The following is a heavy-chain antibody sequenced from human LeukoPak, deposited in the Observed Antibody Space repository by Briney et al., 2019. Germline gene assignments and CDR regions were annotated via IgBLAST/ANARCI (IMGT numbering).Heavy chain of an antibody. CDR1: GFTFSNAW. D-gene: IGHD6-19*01. V-gene: IGHV3-15*01. Sequence: GGSLRLSCAASGFTFSNAWMSWVRQAPGKGLEWVGRIKSKTDGGTTDYAAPVKGRFTISRDDSKNTLYLQMNSLKTEDTAVYYCTTVGWLVLMYPYFDYWGQGTLVTVSS. CDR2: IKSKTDGGTT. CDR3: TTVGWLVLMYPYFDY. J-gene: IGHJ4*02.